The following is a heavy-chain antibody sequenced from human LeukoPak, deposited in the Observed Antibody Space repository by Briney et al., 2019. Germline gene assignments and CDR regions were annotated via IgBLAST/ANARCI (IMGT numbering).Heavy chain of an antibody. J-gene: IGHJ4*02. CDR1: GYTFTSYA. CDR2: ISAGNGNT. Sequence: ASVKVSCKASGYTFTSYAMHWVRQAPGQRLEWMGWISAGNGNTKYSQEFQGRVTITRDTSASTAYMELSSLRSEDMAVYYCARESLDSSGYYYDYWGQGTLVTVSS. D-gene: IGHD3-22*01. CDR3: ARESLDSSGYYYDY. V-gene: IGHV1-3*03.